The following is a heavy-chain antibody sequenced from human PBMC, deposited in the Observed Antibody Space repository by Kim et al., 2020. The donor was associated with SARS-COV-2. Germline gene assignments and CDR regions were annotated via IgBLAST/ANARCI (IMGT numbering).Heavy chain of an antibody. Sequence: SETLSLTCTVSGGSISSSSYYWGWIRQPPGKGLEWIGSIYYSGSTYYNPSLKSRVTISVDTSKNQFSLKLSSVTAADTAVYYCARILGVFDPWGQGTLVTVSS. V-gene: IGHV4-39*01. CDR3: ARILGVFDP. CDR2: IYYSGST. CDR1: GGSISSSSYY. J-gene: IGHJ5*02. D-gene: IGHD3-16*01.